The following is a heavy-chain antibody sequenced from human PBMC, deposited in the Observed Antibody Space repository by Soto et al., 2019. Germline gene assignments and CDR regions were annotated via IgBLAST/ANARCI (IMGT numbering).Heavy chain of an antibody. CDR3: AKDGGLSYYYDSSGYYSYFDY. CDR2: ISGSGGST. CDR1: GFTFSSYA. Sequence: GGSLRLSCAASGFTFSSYAMSWVRQAPGKGLEWVSAISGSGGSTYYADSVKGRFTISRDNSKNTLYLQMNSLRAEDTAVYYYAKDGGLSYYYDSSGYYSYFDYWGQGTLVTVSS. D-gene: IGHD3-22*01. J-gene: IGHJ4*02. V-gene: IGHV3-23*01.